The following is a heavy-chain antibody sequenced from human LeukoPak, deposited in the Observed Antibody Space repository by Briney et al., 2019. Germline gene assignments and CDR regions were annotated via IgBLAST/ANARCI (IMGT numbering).Heavy chain of an antibody. CDR3: ARDPLGRGAAPNAFDI. V-gene: IGHV3-66*01. CDR1: GFTVSSNY. CDR2: IYSGGST. D-gene: IGHD2-15*01. Sequence: PGGSLRLSCAASGFTVSSNYMSWVRQAPGKGLEWVSVIYSGGSTYYADSVKGRFTISRDNSKNTLYLQMNSLRAEDTAVYYCARDPLGRGAAPNAFDIWGQGTMVTVSS. J-gene: IGHJ3*02.